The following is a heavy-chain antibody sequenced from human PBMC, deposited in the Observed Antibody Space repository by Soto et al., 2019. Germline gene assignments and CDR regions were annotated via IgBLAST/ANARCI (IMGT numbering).Heavy chain of an antibody. J-gene: IGHJ4*02. CDR2: IKEDGSEK. Sequence: GGFLRLSCAASGFTFSNYWITWVRQAPGKGLEWVANIKEDGSEKHYVDSVKGRFTISRDNAKNSLYLQMNSLRVEDTVVYFCSRDVVVGAKALDYWGQGALVTVSS. V-gene: IGHV3-7*01. D-gene: IGHD2-15*01. CDR3: SRDVVVGAKALDY. CDR1: GFTFSNYW.